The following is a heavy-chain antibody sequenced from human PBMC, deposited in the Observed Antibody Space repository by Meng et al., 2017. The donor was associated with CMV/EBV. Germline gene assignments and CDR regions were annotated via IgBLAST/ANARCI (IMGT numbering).Heavy chain of an antibody. CDR2: ITGSSNI. J-gene: IGHJ6*02. V-gene: IGHV3-69-1*01. CDR1: GFSFSDHN. CDR3: ARESAAYYVMDV. Sequence: GGSLRLSCVASGFSFSDHNMNWVRQAPGKGLEWVSCITGSSNIDYADSVKGRFTISRDNAKKSLYLQMNSLRAEDMAVYYCARESAAYYVMDVWGQGTTVTVSS.